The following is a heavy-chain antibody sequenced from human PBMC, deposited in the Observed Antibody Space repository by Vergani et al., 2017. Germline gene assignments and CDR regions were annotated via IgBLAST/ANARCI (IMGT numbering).Heavy chain of an antibody. CDR2: IHHSWSS. CDR3: PKDHRMLPRVVVGYYFDY. J-gene: IGHJ4*02. D-gene: IGHD3-22*01. CDR1: GVSISSGGYS. Sequence: QLQLQESGSGLVKPSQTLSLTCAVSGVSISSGGYSWSWIRQPPGKGLEWIGYIHHSWSSYYNPSLKSRVTISLDRSKNQFSLKVNSVTAADTAVYYCPKDHRMLPRVVVGYYFDYWGQGTLVTVSS. V-gene: IGHV4-30-2*01.